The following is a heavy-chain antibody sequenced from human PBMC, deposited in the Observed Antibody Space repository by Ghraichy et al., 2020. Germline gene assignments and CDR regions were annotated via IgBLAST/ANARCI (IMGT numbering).Heavy chain of an antibody. Sequence: GGSLRLSCAASDFTFSGSPMHWVRQASGKGLEWVGRIKNKADNYATVYAASVKGRFTISRDDSKNTAYLQMNSLKTEDTAVYYCRYFDASGTSDHWGQGTLVTVSS. CDR1: DFTFSGSP. CDR3: RYFDASGTSDH. D-gene: IGHD3-22*01. V-gene: IGHV3-73*01. CDR2: IKNKADNYAT. J-gene: IGHJ4*02.